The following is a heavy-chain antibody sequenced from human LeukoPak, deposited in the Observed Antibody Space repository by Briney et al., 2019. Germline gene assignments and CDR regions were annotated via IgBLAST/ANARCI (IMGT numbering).Heavy chain of an antibody. CDR1: GGSISSYY. D-gene: IGHD2-15*01. CDR2: IYYSGST. CDR3: ARGYCSGGSCYAGRYSYDY. J-gene: IGHJ4*02. Sequence: SETLFLTCTVSGGSISSYYWSWIRQPPGKGLEWIGYIYYSGSTNYNPSLKSRVTISVDTSKNQFSLKLTSVTTADTAVYYCARGYCSGGSCYAGRYSYDYWGQGTLVTVSS. V-gene: IGHV4-59*01.